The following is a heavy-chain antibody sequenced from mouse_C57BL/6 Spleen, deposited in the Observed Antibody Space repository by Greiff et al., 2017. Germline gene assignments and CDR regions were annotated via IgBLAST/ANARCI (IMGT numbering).Heavy chain of an antibody. Sequence: VQLQQSGPELVKPGASVKMSCKASGYTFTDYNMHWVKQSHGKSLEWIGYINTKNGGTSYNQKFKGKATLTVHKSTSTADMELRSLTSEDSAVYYCSIYYGSSFFYAMDYWGQGTSGTVSS. CDR3: SIYYGSSFFYAMDY. J-gene: IGHJ4*01. V-gene: IGHV1-22*01. CDR2: INTKNGGT. CDR1: GYTFTDYN. D-gene: IGHD1-1*01.